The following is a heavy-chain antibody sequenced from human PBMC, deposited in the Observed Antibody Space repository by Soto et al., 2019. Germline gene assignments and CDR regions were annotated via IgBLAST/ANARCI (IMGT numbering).Heavy chain of an antibody. CDR1: RGSFSSYY. D-gene: IGHD2-2*01. CDR2: IYPTGST. J-gene: IGHJ5*02. Sequence: ETLSLTCTVSRGSFSSYYCNWVRKSAGKGLEWIGRIYPTGSTTYNPSLKSRLTMSVGTSKNQFSLRLTSMTAADTAVYYCATGRSEVVPGAMDTWGQGTLVTVSS. V-gene: IGHV4-4*07. CDR3: ATGRSEVVPGAMDT.